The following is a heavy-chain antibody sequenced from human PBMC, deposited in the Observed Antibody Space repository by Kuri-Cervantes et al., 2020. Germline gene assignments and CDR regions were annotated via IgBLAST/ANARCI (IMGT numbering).Heavy chain of an antibody. CDR2: INPNSGGT. CDR1: GYTFTGYY. V-gene: IGHV1-2*02. Sequence: ASVKVSCKASGYTFTGYYMHWVRQAPGQGLGWMGWINPNSGGTNYAQKFQGRVTMTRDTSISTAYVELSRLRSDDTAVYYCARDPYYYDSSGYYYRPPFDYWGQGTPVTVSS. CDR3: ARDPYYYDSSGYYYRPPFDY. D-gene: IGHD3-22*01. J-gene: IGHJ4*02.